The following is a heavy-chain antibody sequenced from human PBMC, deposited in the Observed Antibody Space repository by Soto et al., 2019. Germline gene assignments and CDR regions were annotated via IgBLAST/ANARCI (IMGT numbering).Heavy chain of an antibody. CDR3: ARDRGGYDF. CDR2: IFIGGTT. D-gene: IGHD5-12*01. V-gene: IGHV3-53*01. Sequence: GGSLRLSCAASGFTVSSSQMTWVRQAPGKALEWVSVIFIGGTTQYAVSVKGRFTISRDYSKNSLYLQMNSLRAEDTAVYYCARDRGGYDFRGQGTLVTVSS. J-gene: IGHJ4*02. CDR1: GFTVSSSQ.